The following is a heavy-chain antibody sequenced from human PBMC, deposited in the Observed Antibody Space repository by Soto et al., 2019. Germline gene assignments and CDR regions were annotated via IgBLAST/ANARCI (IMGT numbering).Heavy chain of an antibody. Sequence: QVQLVESGGGVVQPGRSLRLSCAASGFTLSSYGMHWVRQAPGKGLEWVAVIWYDGDKKYYADSVNVRFTISRDESKNTVYLHMSSLRGEDTGVYYCARGSAGSESVVVVPAIDFYSFDTWGQGTLVSVSS. D-gene: IGHD2-15*01. V-gene: IGHV3-33*01. J-gene: IGHJ4*02. CDR1: GFTLSSYG. CDR3: ARGSAGSESVVVVPAIDFYSFDT. CDR2: IWYDGDKK.